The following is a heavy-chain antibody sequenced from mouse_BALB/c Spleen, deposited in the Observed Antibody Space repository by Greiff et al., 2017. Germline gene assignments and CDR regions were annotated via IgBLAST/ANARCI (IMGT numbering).Heavy chain of an antibody. J-gene: IGHJ2*01. V-gene: IGHV5-6-4*01. CDR2: ISSGGSYT. CDR3: TRERSYCFDY. Sequence: EVQGVESGGGLVKPGGSLKLSCAASGFTFSSYTMSWVRQTPEKRLEWVATISSGGSYTYYPDSVKGRFTISRDNAKNTLYLQMSSLKSEDTAMYYCTRERSYCFDYWGQGTTLTVSS. CDR1: GFTFSSYT.